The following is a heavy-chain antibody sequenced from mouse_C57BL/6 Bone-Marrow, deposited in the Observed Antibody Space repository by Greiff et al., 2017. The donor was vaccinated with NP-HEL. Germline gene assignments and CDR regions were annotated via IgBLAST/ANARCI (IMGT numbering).Heavy chain of an antibody. D-gene: IGHD1-1*01. Sequence: QVQLQQSGAELMKPGASVKLSCKATGYTFTGYWMEWVKQRPGHGLEWIGEILPGSGSTNYNEKFKGKATFTADTSSNTAYMQLSSLTTEDSAIYYCAREEPYGSSYVSRYFDVWGTGTTVTVSS. J-gene: IGHJ1*03. CDR3: AREEPYGSSYVSRYFDV. CDR1: GYTFTGYW. V-gene: IGHV1-9*01. CDR2: ILPGSGST.